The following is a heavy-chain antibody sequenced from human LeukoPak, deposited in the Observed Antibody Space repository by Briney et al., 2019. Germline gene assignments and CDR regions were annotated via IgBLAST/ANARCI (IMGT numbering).Heavy chain of an antibody. Sequence: SERLSLTCNVSGSSISNVVFWACSRQSTRKGLEWIGSIQNGGDSYYNPSLKSRTTMSVDTSKNQFSLKLTSVTAADTAVFYCARGMGRFCTSSSCYLSFVYWGQGTLVTVSS. CDR1: GSSISNVVF. CDR2: IQNGGDS. CDR3: ARGMGRFCTSSSCYLSFVY. D-gene: IGHD2-2*01. J-gene: IGHJ4*02. V-gene: IGHV4-38-2*02.